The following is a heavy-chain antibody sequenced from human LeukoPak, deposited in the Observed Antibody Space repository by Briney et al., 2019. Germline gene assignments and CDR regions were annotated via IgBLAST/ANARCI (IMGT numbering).Heavy chain of an antibody. J-gene: IGHJ4*02. V-gene: IGHV3-23*01. CDR1: GFTFSSYA. CDR3: AKDQVGFWSGYAY. Sequence: GGSLRLSCAASGFTFSSYAMSWVRQAPGKGLEWVSAISGSGGSTYYADSVKGRFTISRDNSKNTLYLQMSSLRAEDTAVYYCAKDQVGFWSGYAYWGQGTLVTVSS. D-gene: IGHD3-3*01. CDR2: ISGSGGST.